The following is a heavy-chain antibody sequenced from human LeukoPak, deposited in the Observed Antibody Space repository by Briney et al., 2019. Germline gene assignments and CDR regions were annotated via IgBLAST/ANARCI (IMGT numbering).Heavy chain of an antibody. D-gene: IGHD4-17*01. CDR3: ARVGTGYGDYELDY. CDR2: ISSSSSYI. Sequence: GGSLRLSCAASGFTFSSYGMHWVRQAPGKGLEWVSSISSSSSYIYYADSVKGRFTISRDNAKNSLYLQMNSLRAEDTAVYYCARVGTGYGDYELDYWGQGTLVTVSS. J-gene: IGHJ4*02. CDR1: GFTFSSYG. V-gene: IGHV3-21*01.